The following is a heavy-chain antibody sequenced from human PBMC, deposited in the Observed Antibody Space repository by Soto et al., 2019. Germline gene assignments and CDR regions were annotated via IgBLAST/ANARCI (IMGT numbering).Heavy chain of an antibody. Sequence: PGGSLRLSCTASGFTFGDYAMSWFRQAPGKGLEWVGFIRSKAYGGTTEYAASVKGRFTISRDDSKSIAYLQMNSLKTEDTAVYYCTRLGASASLKVYYYYYYGMDVWGQGTTVTVSS. V-gene: IGHV3-49*03. D-gene: IGHD1-20*01. J-gene: IGHJ6*02. CDR1: GFTFGDYA. CDR3: TRLGASASLKVYYYYYYGMDV. CDR2: IRSKAYGGTT.